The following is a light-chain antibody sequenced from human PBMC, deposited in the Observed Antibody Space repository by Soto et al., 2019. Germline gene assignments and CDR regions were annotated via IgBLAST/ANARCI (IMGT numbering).Light chain of an antibody. J-gene: IGLJ3*02. CDR2: EVS. V-gene: IGLV2-14*01. CDR3: NSYTSSSTWV. Sequence: QSVLTQPASVSGSPGQSIAISCTGASSDVGAYNYVSWYQQHPGKAPKLMIYEVSNRPSGVSNRFSGSKSGNTASLTISGLQADDEADYYCNSYTSSSTWVFGGGTKLTVL. CDR1: SSDVGAYNY.